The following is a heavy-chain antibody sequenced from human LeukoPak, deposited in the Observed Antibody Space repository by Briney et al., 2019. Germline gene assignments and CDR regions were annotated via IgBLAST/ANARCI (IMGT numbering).Heavy chain of an antibody. CDR1: GGSISSYY. Sequence: PSETLSLTCTVSGGSISSYYWSWIRQPPGKGLEWIGYSYYSGSTNYNPSLKSRVTTSIDTSKNQFSLKLSSVTAADTAVYYCARAPTTVTTRGYYYYYGMDVWGQGTTVTVSS. J-gene: IGHJ6*02. CDR2: SYYSGST. CDR3: ARAPTTVTTRGYYYYYGMDV. V-gene: IGHV4-59*01. D-gene: IGHD4-17*01.